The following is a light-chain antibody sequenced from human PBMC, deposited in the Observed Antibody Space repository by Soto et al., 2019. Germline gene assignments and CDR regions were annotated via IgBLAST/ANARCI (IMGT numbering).Light chain of an antibody. V-gene: IGLV2-14*01. CDR2: EVS. CDR1: SSDVGGYNY. Sequence: QSVLTQPASVYGSPGQSITISCTGTSSDVGGYNYVSWYQQHPGKAPKLMIYEVSNRPSGVSNRFSGSKSGNTASLTISGLQAEDEADDYCSSYTSSSTRVFGTGTKVTVL. J-gene: IGLJ1*01. CDR3: SSYTSSSTRV.